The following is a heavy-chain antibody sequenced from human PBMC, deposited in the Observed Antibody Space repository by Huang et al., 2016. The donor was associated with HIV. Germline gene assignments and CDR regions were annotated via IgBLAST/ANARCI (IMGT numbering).Heavy chain of an antibody. CDR3: TREGEGWFGKPTRALAF. V-gene: IGHV1-69*10. Sequence: QVELVQSATAVKMPGLSVKVSCQVSGGSVSDYTFSWVRQGPGKGLEYMGDIGARVSITKYIDKFRGRITISTDKATKSVSVEVRELRSDDTAVYYCTREGEGWFGKPTRALAFWGQGTKIIVSS. D-gene: IGHD3-10*01. CDR2: IGARVSIT. CDR1: GGSVSDYT. J-gene: IGHJ3*01.